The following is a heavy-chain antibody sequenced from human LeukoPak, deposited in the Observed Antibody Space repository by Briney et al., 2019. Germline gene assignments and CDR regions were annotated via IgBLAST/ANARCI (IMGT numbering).Heavy chain of an antibody. CDR1: GYSISSGYY. CDR2: VYHSGAS. D-gene: IGHD2-21*01. Sequence: SETLSLTCTVSGYSISSGYYWGWIRQPPGEGLEWIGSVYHSGASYYNPSLKSRVTISVDTSKNQFSLKLSSVTAADTAVYYCAGNIFPSDYWGQGTLVTVSS. CDR3: AGNIFPSDY. J-gene: IGHJ4*02. V-gene: IGHV4-38-2*02.